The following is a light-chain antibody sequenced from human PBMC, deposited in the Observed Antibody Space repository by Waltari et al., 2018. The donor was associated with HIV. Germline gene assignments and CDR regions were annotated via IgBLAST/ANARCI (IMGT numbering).Light chain of an antibody. J-gene: IGLJ1*01. CDR1: SSDVGAYDR. CDR3: SSYTSSNIYV. CDR2: EVI. Sequence: QSALTQPPSVSGSPGQSVTISCTGTSSDVGAYDRISWYHQPPGPAPKLMIYEVIYRPSGVPDRFSGSKSGNTASLTISGLQAEDEGDYYCSSYTSSNIYVFGTATTVTVL. V-gene: IGLV2-18*02.